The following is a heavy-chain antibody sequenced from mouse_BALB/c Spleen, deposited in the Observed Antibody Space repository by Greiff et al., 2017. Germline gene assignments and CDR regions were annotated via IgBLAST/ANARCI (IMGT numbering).Heavy chain of an antibody. D-gene: IGHD2-14*01. J-gene: IGHJ2*01. V-gene: IGHV5-17*02. CDR2: ISSGSSTI. CDR3: ASNYRYDDYFDY. CDR1: GFTFSSFG. Sequence: EVQLVESGGGLVQPGGSRKLSCAASGFTFSSFGMHWVRQAPEKGLEWVAYISSGSSTIYYADTVKGRLTISRDNPKNTLFLQMTSLRSEDTAMYYCASNYRYDDYFDYWGQGTTLTVSS.